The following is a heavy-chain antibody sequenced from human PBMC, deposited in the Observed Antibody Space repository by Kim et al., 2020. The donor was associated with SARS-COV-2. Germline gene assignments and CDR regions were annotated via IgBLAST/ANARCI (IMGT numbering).Heavy chain of an antibody. CDR2: IKSKTDGGTT. CDR1: GFTFSNAW. D-gene: IGHD3-9*01. V-gene: IGHV3-15*01. Sequence: GGSLRLSCAASGFTFSNAWISWVRQAPGKGLEWVGRIKSKTDGGTTDYAAPVKGRFTISRDDSKNTLYLQMNSLKTEDTAVYYCTTELGKSRYFDWLSHYGMDVWGQGTTVTVSS. J-gene: IGHJ6*02. CDR3: TTELGKSRYFDWLSHYGMDV.